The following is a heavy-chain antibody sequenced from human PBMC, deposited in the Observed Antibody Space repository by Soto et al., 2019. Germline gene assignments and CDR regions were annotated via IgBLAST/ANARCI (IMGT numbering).Heavy chain of an antibody. CDR3: TGTNPYYYYGMDV. J-gene: IGHJ6*02. Sequence: PGGSLRLSCTASGFTFGDYAMSWLRQAPGNGLEWVGFIRSKAYGGTTEYAASVKGRFTISRDDSKSIAYLQMNSLKTEDTAVYYCTGTNPYYYYGMDVWGQGTTVTVSS. V-gene: IGHV3-49*03. CDR1: GFTFGDYA. CDR2: IRSKAYGGTT.